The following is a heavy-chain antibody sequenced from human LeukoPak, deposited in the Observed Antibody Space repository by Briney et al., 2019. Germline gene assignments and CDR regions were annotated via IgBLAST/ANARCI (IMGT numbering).Heavy chain of an antibody. D-gene: IGHD4-23*01. J-gene: IGHJ4*02. CDR3: ATTSRDDYGGNSDFDY. CDR2: ISAYNGNT. V-gene: IGHV1-18*01. Sequence: ASVKVSCKASGGTFSSYAISWVRQAPGQGLEWMGWISAYNGNTNYAQKLQGRVTMTTDTSTSTAYMELRSLRSDDTAVYYCATTSRDDYGGNSDFDYWGQGTLVTVSS. CDR1: GGTFSSYA.